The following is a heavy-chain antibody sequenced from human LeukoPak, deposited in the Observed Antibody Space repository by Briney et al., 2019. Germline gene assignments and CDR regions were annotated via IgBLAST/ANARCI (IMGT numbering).Heavy chain of an antibody. CDR1: GFSFSSYE. CDR2: ISGSGTTI. CDR3: VRDRGGFDY. Sequence: GGSLRLSCAASGFSFSSYEMNWVPQAPGKGLEWVSYISGSGTTIYYADSVKGRFTISRDNAKNSLYLQMNSLRAEDTAVYYCVRDRGGFDYWGQGTLVTVSS. J-gene: IGHJ4*02. D-gene: IGHD3-3*01. V-gene: IGHV3-48*03.